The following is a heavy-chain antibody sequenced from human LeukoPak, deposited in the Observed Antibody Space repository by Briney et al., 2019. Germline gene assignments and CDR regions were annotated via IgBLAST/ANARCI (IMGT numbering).Heavy chain of an antibody. V-gene: IGHV4-34*01. CDR1: GGSFTGLF. J-gene: IGHJ5*02. Sequence: SETLSLTCVVNGGSFTGLFWSWIRQAPGKGLEWIGEINHSGSTNYNPSLKSRVTISVDTSKNQFSLKLSSVTAADTAVYYCARQKITFGGVIVIRNWFDPWGQGTLVTVSS. D-gene: IGHD3-16*02. CDR2: INHSGST. CDR3: ARQKITFGGVIVIRNWFDP.